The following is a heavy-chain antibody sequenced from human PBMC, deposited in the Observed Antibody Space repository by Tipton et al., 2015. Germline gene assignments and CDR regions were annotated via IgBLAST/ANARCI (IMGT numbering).Heavy chain of an antibody. CDR3: ARGVKRDSYGKGGWFDP. V-gene: IGHV4-61*01. Sequence: GLVKPSETLSLTCIVSGGSVSSGSYYWSWIRQPPGKGLEWIGYVYYSGSTNYNPSLKSRVTISVDTSKNQFSLKLSSVTAADTAVYYCARGVKRDSYGKGGWFDPWGQGNLVTVSS. J-gene: IGHJ5*02. D-gene: IGHD5-18*01. CDR1: GGSVSSGSYY. CDR2: VYYSGST.